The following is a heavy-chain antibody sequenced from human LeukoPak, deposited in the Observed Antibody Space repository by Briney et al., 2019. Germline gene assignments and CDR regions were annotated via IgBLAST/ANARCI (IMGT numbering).Heavy chain of an antibody. J-gene: IGHJ4*02. V-gene: IGHV1-69*05. CDR2: IIPIFGTA. CDR1: GGTFSSYA. CDR3: AKTYYYGSGEDY. Sequence: ASVKVSCKASGGTFSSYAISWVRQAPGQGLEWMGGIIPIFGTANYAQKFQGRVTITTDESTSTAYMELSSLRSEDTAVYYCAKTYYYGSGEDYWGQGTLVTVSS. D-gene: IGHD3-10*01.